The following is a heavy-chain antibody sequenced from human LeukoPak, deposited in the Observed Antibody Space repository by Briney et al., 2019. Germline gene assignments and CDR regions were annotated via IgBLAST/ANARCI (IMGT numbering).Heavy chain of an antibody. CDR1: GGTFSSYA. CDR2: IIPIFGTA. CDR3: ARGTYCSGGSCHSADY. D-gene: IGHD2-15*01. J-gene: IGHJ4*02. Sequence: SVKVSCKASGGTFSSYAISWVRQAPGQGLGWMGGIIPIFGTANYAQKFQGRVTITTDESTSTAYMELSSLRSEDTAVYYCARGTYCSGGSCHSADYWGQGTLVTVSS. V-gene: IGHV1-69*05.